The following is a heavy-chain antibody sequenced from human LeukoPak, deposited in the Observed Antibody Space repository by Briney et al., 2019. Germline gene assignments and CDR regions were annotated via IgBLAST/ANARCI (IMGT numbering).Heavy chain of an antibody. J-gene: IGHJ4*02. D-gene: IGHD3-9*01. CDR2: ISGSGGST. Sequence: GGSLRLPCAASGFTFSSYAMSWVRQAPGKGLEWVSAISGSGGSTYYADSVKGRFTISRDNSRNTLYLQMNSLRAEDTAVYYCAKDAVLRYFDWLPLDYWGQGTLVTVSS. CDR3: AKDAVLRYFDWLPLDY. V-gene: IGHV3-23*01. CDR1: GFTFSSYA.